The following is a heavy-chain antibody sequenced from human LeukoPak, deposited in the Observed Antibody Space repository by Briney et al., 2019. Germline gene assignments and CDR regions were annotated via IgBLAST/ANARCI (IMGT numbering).Heavy chain of an antibody. D-gene: IGHD3-22*01. CDR2: INPHSGGT. CDR1: GYTFTGYY. V-gene: IGHV1-2*02. Sequence: ASVKVSCKASGYTFTGYYIHWVRQAPGQGLEWMGWINPHSGGTNYAQKFQGGVTMTRDTSITTAYMELNSLRAEDTAVYYCAKNPPLASRVVVIFFDYWGQGTLVTVSS. J-gene: IGHJ4*02. CDR3: AKNPPLASRVVVIFFDY.